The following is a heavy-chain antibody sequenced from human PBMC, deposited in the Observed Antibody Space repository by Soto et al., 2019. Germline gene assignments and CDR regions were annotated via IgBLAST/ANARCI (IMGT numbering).Heavy chain of an antibody. CDR3: ARGGAFTDV. CDR1: GFTFSSHS. V-gene: IGHV3-21*01. J-gene: IGHJ6*02. Sequence: GGSLRLSCAASGFTFSSHSLTWVRQTPGKGLEWVSSISSSGSYIFYADSVKGRFTISRDNAKSPVYLQMNSLRAEDTAVYYCARGGAFTDVWGQGTTVTVSS. CDR2: ISSSGSYI.